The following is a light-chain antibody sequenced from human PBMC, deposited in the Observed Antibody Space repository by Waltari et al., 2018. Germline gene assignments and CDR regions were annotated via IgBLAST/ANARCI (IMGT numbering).Light chain of an antibody. CDR2: DVT. CDR1: GSAVGASDY. Sequence: QSALTQPASVSGSPGQSITISCSGIGSAVGASDYVSWHQHHPGKAPQVIIYDVTNRPAGVSDRFSASKSANTASLTISRLQPEDEPDYYCSSQTLDGLILFGGGTRLTVL. CDR3: SSQTLDGLIL. J-gene: IGLJ2*01. V-gene: IGLV2-14*03.